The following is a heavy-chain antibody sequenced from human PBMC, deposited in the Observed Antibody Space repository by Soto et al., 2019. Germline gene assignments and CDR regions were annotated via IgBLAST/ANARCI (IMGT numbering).Heavy chain of an antibody. CDR3: ARRIDTNGYREMDAFDI. D-gene: IGHD5-18*01. J-gene: IGHJ3*02. Sequence: VESLKISCKGSGYSFTSYWIGWVRQMPGKGLEWMGIIYPGDSDTRYSPSFQGQVTISADKSISTAYLQWSSLKASDTAMYYCARRIDTNGYREMDAFDIWGQGTMVTVSS. V-gene: IGHV5-51*01. CDR2: IYPGDSDT. CDR1: GYSFTSYW.